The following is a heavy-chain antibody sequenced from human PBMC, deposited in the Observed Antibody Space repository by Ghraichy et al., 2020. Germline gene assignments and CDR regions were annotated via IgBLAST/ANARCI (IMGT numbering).Heavy chain of an antibody. Sequence: GGSLRLSCAASGFAFSTYWMTWVRQAPGQGPQWVATIKEDGRDMYYVDSVKGRFTISRDNAKNSLYLQMNSLRAEDTAIYYCARNYYYAMDVWGQGTTVTVSS. CDR3: ARNYYYAMDV. CDR2: IKEDGRDM. CDR1: GFAFSTYW. V-gene: IGHV3-7*01. J-gene: IGHJ6*02.